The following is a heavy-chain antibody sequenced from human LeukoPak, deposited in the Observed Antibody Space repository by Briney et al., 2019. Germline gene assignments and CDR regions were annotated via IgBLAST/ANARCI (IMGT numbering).Heavy chain of an antibody. CDR1: TFTFSRYW. CDR3: ARDRAAFGVVQVGY. V-gene: IGHV3-74*01. D-gene: IGHD3-3*01. J-gene: IGHJ4*02. Sequence: QPGGSLRLSCAASTFTFSRYWMHWVRQAPGKGLVWVSRINSDGTNTYYADSVKVRFTISRDNTKNTLYLQMNSLRTEDTAVYYCARDRAAFGVVQVGYWGQGTLVTVSS. CDR2: INSDGTNT.